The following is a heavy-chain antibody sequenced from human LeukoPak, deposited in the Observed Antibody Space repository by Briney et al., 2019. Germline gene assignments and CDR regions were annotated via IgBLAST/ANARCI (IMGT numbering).Heavy chain of an antibody. Sequence: SETLSLTCTVSGGSINNYYWNWIRQPPGKGPEGIGDVYYNGNTMHHPSLKDRLIISLHTSANQFSLKLTSVSAADTAVYYCARDPRPNSNNWFDTWGQGTLVTVSS. J-gene: IGHJ5*02. D-gene: IGHD5-18*01. V-gene: IGHV4-59*01. CDR3: ARDPRPNSNNWFDT. CDR1: GGSINNYY. CDR2: VYYNGNT.